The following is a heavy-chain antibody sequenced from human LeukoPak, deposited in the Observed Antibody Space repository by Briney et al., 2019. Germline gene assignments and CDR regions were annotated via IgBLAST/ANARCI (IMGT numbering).Heavy chain of an antibody. CDR2: IYHSGST. V-gene: IGHV4-4*02. J-gene: IGHJ4*02. Sequence: PSETLSLTCAVSGVSISSSNWWSWVRQPPGKGLEWIGEIYHSGSTNYNPSLKSRVTISVDKSKNQFSLKLSSVTAADTAVYYCARASGYASNFDYWGQGTLVTVSS. CDR3: ARASGYASNFDY. CDR1: GVSISSSNW. D-gene: IGHD5-12*01.